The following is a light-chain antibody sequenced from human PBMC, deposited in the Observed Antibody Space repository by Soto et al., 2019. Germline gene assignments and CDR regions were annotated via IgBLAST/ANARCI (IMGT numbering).Light chain of an antibody. CDR2: DAS. CDR3: QQRSNWPPFT. J-gene: IGKJ3*01. Sequence: EIVLTQSPATPSLSPGERATLSCRASQSVSSYLAWYQQKPGQAPRLLIYDASNRATGIPARFSGSGSGTDFTLTISSLEPEEFAVYYCQQRSNWPPFTFGPWTKVDIK. CDR1: QSVSSY. V-gene: IGKV3-11*01.